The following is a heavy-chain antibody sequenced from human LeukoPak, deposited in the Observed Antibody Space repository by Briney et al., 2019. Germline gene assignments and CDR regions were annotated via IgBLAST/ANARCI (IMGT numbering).Heavy chain of an antibody. CDR1: GFTFSNYG. D-gene: IGHD2/OR15-2a*01. Sequence: PGGSLRLSCAASGFTFSNYGMHWARQAPGKGLEWVAFIQFDVSSEYYADSVKGRFTVSRDNSKNTVYLQMNSQRAEDTALYYCAREYSDRCIHAFESWGQGTTVTVSS. CDR2: IQFDVSSE. V-gene: IGHV3-30*02. J-gene: IGHJ3*02. CDR3: AREYSDRCIHAFES.